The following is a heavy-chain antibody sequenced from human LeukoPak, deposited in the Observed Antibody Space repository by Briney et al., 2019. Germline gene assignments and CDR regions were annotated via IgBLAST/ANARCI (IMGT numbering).Heavy chain of an antibody. CDR1: GYTFTGYY. J-gene: IGHJ6*04. CDR3: ARGGYYYDSSGSVEV. CDR2: INPNSGGT. V-gene: IGHV1-2*02. D-gene: IGHD3-22*01. Sequence: GASVKVSCKASGYTFTGYYMHWVRQAPGQGLEWMGWINPNSGGTNYAQKFQGRVTMTRDTSLSTAYMELSRLRSDDTAVYYCARGGYYYDSSGSVEVWGKGTTVTVSS.